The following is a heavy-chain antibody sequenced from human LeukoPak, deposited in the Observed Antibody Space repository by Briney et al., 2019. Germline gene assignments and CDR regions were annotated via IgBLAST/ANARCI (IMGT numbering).Heavy chain of an antibody. CDR1: GFSFSNYG. J-gene: IGHJ4*02. CDR2: ISYHGKDK. Sequence: TGGSLRLSCAGSGFSFSNYGMDWVRQAPGKGLEWVAVISYHGKDKEYADSVKGRFTISRDNSKNTVYLEMNSLRAEDTAVYYCAKDRGNFKEYYFDYWGLGTLVTVSS. V-gene: IGHV3-30*18. D-gene: IGHD2/OR15-2a*01. CDR3: AKDRGNFKEYYFDY.